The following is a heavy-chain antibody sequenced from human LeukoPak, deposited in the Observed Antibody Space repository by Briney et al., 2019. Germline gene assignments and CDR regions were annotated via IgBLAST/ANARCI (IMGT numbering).Heavy chain of an antibody. CDR1: GGSISSYY. CDR2: IYYSGST. Sequence: SETLSLTCTVSGGSISSYYWSWIRQPPGKGLEWIGYIYYSGSTNYNPSLKSRVTISVDTSKSQFSLKLSSVTAADTAVYYCARTEAVAGSFDYWGQGTLVTVSS. V-gene: IGHV4-59*01. D-gene: IGHD6-19*01. CDR3: ARTEAVAGSFDY. J-gene: IGHJ4*02.